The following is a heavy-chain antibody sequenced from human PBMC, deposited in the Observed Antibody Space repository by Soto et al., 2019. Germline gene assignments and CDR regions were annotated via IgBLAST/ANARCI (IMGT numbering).Heavy chain of an antibody. CDR2: IYPGDSDT. CDR3: ARQNQAAGHYYYGMDV. Sequence: GESLKISCKGSGYSFTSYWIGWVRQMPGKGLERMGIIYPGDSDTRYSPSFQGQVTISADKSISTAYLQWSSLKASDTAMYYCARQNQAAGHYYYGMDVWGQGTTVTVSS. D-gene: IGHD6-13*01. V-gene: IGHV5-51*01. CDR1: GYSFTSYW. J-gene: IGHJ6*02.